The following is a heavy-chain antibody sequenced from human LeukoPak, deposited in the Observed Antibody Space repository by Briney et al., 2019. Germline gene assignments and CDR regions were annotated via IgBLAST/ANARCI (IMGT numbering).Heavy chain of an antibody. CDR1: GYTFTGYY. D-gene: IGHD5-12*01. Sequence: GSVKVSCKASGYTFTGYYMHWVRQPPGQGLEWMGWINPNSGGTNYAQKFHGRVTMTRDTSISTAYMELRRLRSDDTAVYYCARAPAIVATRYCDYWGQGTLVTVSS. V-gene: IGHV1-2*02. CDR2: INPNSGGT. CDR3: ARAPAIVATRYCDY. J-gene: IGHJ4*02.